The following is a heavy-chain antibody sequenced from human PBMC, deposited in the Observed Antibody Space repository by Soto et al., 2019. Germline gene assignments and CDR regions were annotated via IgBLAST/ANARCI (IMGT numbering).Heavy chain of an antibody. J-gene: IGHJ4*01. V-gene: IGHV1-8*01. Sequence: ASVNVSCKASGYTFTSYDINWVRQAPGQGLEWVGWINPTSDYTAHAQKFQGRVTLTGEISTATAYMELSSLTSEDTAVYFCARQVHLWYSSDWGPGTQFTVS. CDR1: GYTFTSYD. CDR3: ARQVHLWYSSD. CDR2: INPTSDYT. D-gene: IGHD2-15*01.